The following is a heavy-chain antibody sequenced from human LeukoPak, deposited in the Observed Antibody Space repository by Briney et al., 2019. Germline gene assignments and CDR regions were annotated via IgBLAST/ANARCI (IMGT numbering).Heavy chain of an antibody. V-gene: IGHV3-30*02. D-gene: IGHD6-13*01. J-gene: IGHJ4*02. CDR3: ARDHPAAGTNFDY. Sequence: PGGSLRLSCAASGFTFSSYGMHWVRQAPGKGLEWVAFIRYDGSNKYYADSVKGRFTISRDNSKNTLYLQMNSLRAEDTAVYYCARDHPAAGTNFDYWGQGTLVTVSS. CDR1: GFTFSSYG. CDR2: IRYDGSNK.